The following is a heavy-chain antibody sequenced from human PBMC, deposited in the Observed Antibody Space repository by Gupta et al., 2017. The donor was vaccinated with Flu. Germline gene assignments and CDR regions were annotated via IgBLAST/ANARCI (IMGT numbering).Heavy chain of an antibody. Sequence: QVQLQESGPGLVKPLETLSLTCAVSGDSISSGYYWGWIRQSPEKGLQWIGSIYHDGSTYYNPSLKSRVTISVDTSNNQFSLKLSSVTAADTAVYYCARDYRRDSMGVDYWGQGTLVTVSS. CDR2: IYHDGST. CDR3: ARDYRRDSMGVDY. V-gene: IGHV4-38-2*02. D-gene: IGHD1-26*01. J-gene: IGHJ4*02. CDR1: GDSISSGYY.